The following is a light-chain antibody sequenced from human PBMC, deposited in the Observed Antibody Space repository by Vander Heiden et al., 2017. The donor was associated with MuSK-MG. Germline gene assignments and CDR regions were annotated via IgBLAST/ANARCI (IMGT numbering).Light chain of an antibody. J-gene: IGKJ4*01. CDR3: QQNCSSPELT. CDR2: GAS. Sequence: EILLTQSPGTLSLSPGERATLSCRASQSVSSSYLAWYQQKPGQAPRLLIYGASSRATGIPDRFSGSGSGTDFTLTISRLEPEDFAVYYCQQNCSSPELTFGGGTKVEIK. CDR1: QSVSSSY. V-gene: IGKV3-20*01.